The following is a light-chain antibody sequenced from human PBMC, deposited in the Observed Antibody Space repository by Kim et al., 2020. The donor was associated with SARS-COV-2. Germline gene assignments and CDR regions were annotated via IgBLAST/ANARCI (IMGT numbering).Light chain of an antibody. V-gene: IGLV6-57*03. J-gene: IGLJ3*02. CDR1: SGSGASNY. CDR3: QSYDSSNSHWV. Sequence: VTSSCTRSSGSGASNYVQWYQQRPGSAPTTVIYEDNQRPSGVPDRFSGSIDSSSNSASLTISGLKTEDEADYYCQSYDSSNSHWVFGGGTQLTVL. CDR2: EDN.